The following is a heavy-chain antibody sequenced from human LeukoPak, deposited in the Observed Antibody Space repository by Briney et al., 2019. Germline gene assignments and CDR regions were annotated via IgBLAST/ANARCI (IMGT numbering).Heavy chain of an antibody. V-gene: IGHV1-8*02. Sequence: ASVKVSCKASGYTFTSYGISWVRQAPGQGLEWMGIINPSGGSTSYAQKFQGRVTMPRNTSISTAYMELSSLRSEDTAVYYCARGGGSYLVGFYWGQGNLVTVSS. J-gene: IGHJ4*02. CDR3: ARGGGSYLVGFY. D-gene: IGHD1-26*01. CDR2: INPSGGST. CDR1: GYTFTSYG.